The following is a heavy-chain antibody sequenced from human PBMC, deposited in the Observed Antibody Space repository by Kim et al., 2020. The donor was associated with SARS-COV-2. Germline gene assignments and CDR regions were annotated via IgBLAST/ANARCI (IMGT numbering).Heavy chain of an antibody. CDR2: IYYSGST. CDR3: ARDEIGEYGSGSFPDQHGWFDP. D-gene: IGHD3-10*01. Sequence: SETLSLTCTVSGGSISSGGYYWSWIRQHPGKGLEWIGYIYYSGSTYYNPSLKSRVTISVDTSKNQFSLKLSSVTAADTAVYYCARDEIGEYGSGSFPDQHGWFDPWGQGTLVTVSS. J-gene: IGHJ5*02. V-gene: IGHV4-31*03. CDR1: GGSISSGGYY.